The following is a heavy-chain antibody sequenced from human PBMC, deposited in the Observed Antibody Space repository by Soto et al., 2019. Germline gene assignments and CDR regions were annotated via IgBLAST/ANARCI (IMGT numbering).Heavy chain of an antibody. CDR3: VMVDNYVTPTPQDV. CDR1: GYTFTSYG. J-gene: IGHJ6*02. V-gene: IGHV1-18*01. D-gene: IGHD3-16*01. CDR2: ISAYNGNT. Sequence: QVQLVQSGAEVKKPGASVKVSCKASGYTFTSYGISWVRQAPGQGLEWMGWISAYNGNTNYAQKLQGRVTMTTDTSTSTAYMEVRSLTSDDTAVYYCVMVDNYVTPTPQDVWGQGTTVTVSS.